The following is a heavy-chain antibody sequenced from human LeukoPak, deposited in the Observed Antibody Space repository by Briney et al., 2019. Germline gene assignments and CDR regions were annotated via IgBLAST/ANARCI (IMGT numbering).Heavy chain of an antibody. CDR3: ARDPLRSSFDP. CDR2: INHSGST. CDR1: GGSFSGYY. Sequence: SETLSLTCAVYGGSFSGYYWSWIRLPPGKGLEWIGEINHSGSTNYNPSLKSRVTISVDTSKNQFSLKMTSATAADTAVYFCARDPLRSSFDPWGQGILVTVSS. D-gene: IGHD6-13*01. V-gene: IGHV4-34*01. J-gene: IGHJ5*02.